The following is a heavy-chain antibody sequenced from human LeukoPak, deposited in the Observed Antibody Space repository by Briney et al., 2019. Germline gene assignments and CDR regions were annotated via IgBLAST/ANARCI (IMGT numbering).Heavy chain of an antibody. J-gene: IGHJ3*02. CDR2: IYHSGST. V-gene: IGHV4-30-2*01. CDR3: ARDYDDAFDI. Sequence: SQTLSLTCAASGGSISSGGYSWRWLRQPPGKGLEWIGYIYHSGSTYYNPSLKSRVTISVDRSKNQFSLKLSSVTAADTAVYHCARDYDDAFDIWGQGTMVTVSS. D-gene: IGHD5-12*01. CDR1: GGSISSGGYS.